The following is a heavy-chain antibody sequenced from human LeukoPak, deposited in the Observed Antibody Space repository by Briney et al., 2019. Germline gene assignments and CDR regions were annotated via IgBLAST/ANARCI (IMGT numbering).Heavy chain of an antibody. CDR1: GGSISSSSYY. J-gene: IGHJ2*01. CDR2: IYYSGST. D-gene: IGHD2-21*01. V-gene: IGHV4-39*07. CDR3: ARDGTIPGYFDL. Sequence: PSETLSLTCTVTGGSISSSSYYRGWIRQPPGKGLEWIGSIYYSGSTYYNPSLKSRVTISVDTSKNQFSLKLSSVTAADTAVYYCARDGTIPGYFDLWGRGTLVTVSS.